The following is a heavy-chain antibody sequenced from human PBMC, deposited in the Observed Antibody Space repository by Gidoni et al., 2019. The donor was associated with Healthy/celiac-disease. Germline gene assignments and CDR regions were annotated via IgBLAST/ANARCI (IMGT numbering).Heavy chain of an antibody. CDR2: ISSSSSYT. V-gene: IGHV3-11*05. Sequence: QVQLVESGGGLVKPGGSLRLSCAASGFTFSDYYMSWIRQAPGKGLEWVSYISSSSSYTNYADSVKGRFTISRDNAKNSLYLQMNSLRAEDTAVYYCARDQEYDYGGTYYMDVWGKGTTVTVSS. D-gene: IGHD4-17*01. J-gene: IGHJ6*03. CDR3: ARDQEYDYGGTYYMDV. CDR1: GFTFSDYY.